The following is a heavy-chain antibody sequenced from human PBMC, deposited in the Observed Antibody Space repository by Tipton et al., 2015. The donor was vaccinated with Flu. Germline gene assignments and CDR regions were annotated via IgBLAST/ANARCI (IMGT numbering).Heavy chain of an antibody. CDR1: GGSISSSSDY. Sequence: LRLSCNVSGGSISSSSDYWGWIRQPPGKGLEWIGTIYSSGSAYYNPSLQSRVTISVDTSKNQFSLKLRSVTATDTAVYYCARRDFSNYVSEPKNWFNSWGQGTLVTVSS. CDR2: IYSSGSA. V-gene: IGHV4-39*07. CDR3: ARRDFSNYVSEPKNWFNS. J-gene: IGHJ5*01. D-gene: IGHD4-11*01.